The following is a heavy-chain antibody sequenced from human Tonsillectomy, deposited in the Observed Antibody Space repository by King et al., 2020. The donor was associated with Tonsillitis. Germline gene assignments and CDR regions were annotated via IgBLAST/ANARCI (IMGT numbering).Heavy chain of an antibody. Sequence: VQLVESGAEVKKPGASVKVSCKASGYTFSDYYMHWVRQAPGQGLEWMGWINPNSGGTNCAQKFQGRVTMTRDTSSSTAYMELSRLRSDDTAVYYCARVTGVEQWLVRFYYYFYMDVWGKGTTVTVSS. D-gene: IGHD6-19*01. CDR3: ARVTGVEQWLVRFYYYFYMDV. V-gene: IGHV1-2*02. CDR1: GYTFSDYY. J-gene: IGHJ6*03. CDR2: INPNSGGT.